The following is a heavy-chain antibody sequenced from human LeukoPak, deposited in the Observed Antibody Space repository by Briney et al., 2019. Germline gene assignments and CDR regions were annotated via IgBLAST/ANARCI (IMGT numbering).Heavy chain of an antibody. Sequence: GGSLRLSCAASGFTFSSYGMHWVRQAPGKGLEWVAVISYDGSNKYYADSVKGRFTISRDNSKNTLYLQMNSLRAEDTAVYYCAKDQGQYSYGVAPSYGMDVWGQGTTVTVSS. CDR3: AKDQGQYSYGVAPSYGMDV. CDR1: GFTFSSYG. J-gene: IGHJ6*02. CDR2: ISYDGSNK. D-gene: IGHD5-18*01. V-gene: IGHV3-30*18.